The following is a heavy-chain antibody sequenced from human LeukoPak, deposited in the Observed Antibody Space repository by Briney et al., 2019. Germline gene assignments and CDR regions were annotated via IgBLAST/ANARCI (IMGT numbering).Heavy chain of an antibody. CDR2: ISAYNGNT. V-gene: IGHV1-18*01. J-gene: IGHJ6*02. D-gene: IGHD5-12*01. CDR1: GYTFTSYG. CDR3: AKGRRRATAFYYYYGMDV. Sequence: ASVTVSCKASGYTFTSYGISWVRQAPGQGLEWMGWISAYNGNTNYAQKLQGRVTMTTDTSTSTAYMELRSLRSDDTAVYYCAKGRRRATAFYYYYGMDVWGQGTTVTVSS.